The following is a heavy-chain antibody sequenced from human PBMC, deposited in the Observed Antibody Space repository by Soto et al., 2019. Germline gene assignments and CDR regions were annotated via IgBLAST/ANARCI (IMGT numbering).Heavy chain of an antibody. Sequence: ASVKVPCKASGYTFTSYDINWVRQATGQGLEWMGWMNPNSGNTGYAQKFQGRVTMTRNTSISTAYMELSSLRSEDTAVYYCARVLRFLEWLPGVPYYYYVDVWGKGTTVTVSS. CDR1: GYTFTSYD. CDR2: MNPNSGNT. V-gene: IGHV1-8*01. D-gene: IGHD3-3*01. J-gene: IGHJ6*03. CDR3: ARVLRFLEWLPGVPYYYYVDV.